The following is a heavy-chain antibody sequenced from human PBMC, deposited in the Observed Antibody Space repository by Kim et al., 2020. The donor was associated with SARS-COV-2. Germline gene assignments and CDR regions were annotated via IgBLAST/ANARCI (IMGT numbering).Heavy chain of an antibody. CDR3: ARVGGYSSIPFDY. J-gene: IGHJ4*02. Sequence: SETLSLTCTVSGGSISSYYWSWIRQPPGKGLEWIGYIYYSGSTNYNPSLKSRVTISVDTSKNQFSLKLSSVTAADTAVYYCARVGGYSSIPFDYWGQGTLVTVSS. D-gene: IGHD6-13*01. CDR2: IYYSGST. CDR1: GGSISSYY. V-gene: IGHV4-59*13.